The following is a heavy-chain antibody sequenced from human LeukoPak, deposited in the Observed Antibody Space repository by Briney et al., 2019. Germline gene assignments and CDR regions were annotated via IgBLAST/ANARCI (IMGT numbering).Heavy chain of an antibody. D-gene: IGHD6-19*01. CDR3: GLSKLGIAVAGPIDY. CDR2: IHHSGST. Sequence: SETLSLTCAVSGYSISSGYYWGWIRQPPGKGLEWIGSIHHSGSTYYNPSLKSRLTVSVDTSKNQFSLTLSSVTAADTAIYYCGLSKLGIAVAGPIDYWGQGTLVTVSS. V-gene: IGHV4-38-2*01. CDR1: GYSISSGYY. J-gene: IGHJ4*01.